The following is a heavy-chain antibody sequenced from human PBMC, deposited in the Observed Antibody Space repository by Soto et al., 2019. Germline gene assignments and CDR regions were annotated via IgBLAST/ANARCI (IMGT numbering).Heavy chain of an antibody. CDR3: ATRKLETYYGFWSGYYNFDY. CDR2: ISAYNGNT. CDR1: GYTFTSYG. J-gene: IGHJ4*02. D-gene: IGHD3-3*01. V-gene: IGHV1-18*01. Sequence: ASVKVSCKASGYTFTSYGISWVRQAPGQGLEWMGWISAYNGNTNYAQKLQGRVTMTTDTSTSTAYMELRSLRSDDTAVYYCATRKLETYYGFWSGYYNFDYWGQGTLVTVSS.